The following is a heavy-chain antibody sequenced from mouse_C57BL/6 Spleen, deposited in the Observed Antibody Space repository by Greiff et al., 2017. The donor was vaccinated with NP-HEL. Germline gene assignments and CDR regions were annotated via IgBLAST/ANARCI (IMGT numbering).Heavy chain of an antibody. CDR3: AREDTTEGYYYAMDY. J-gene: IGHJ4*01. CDR2: IYPRSGNT. CDR1: GYTFTSYG. V-gene: IGHV1-81*01. D-gene: IGHD1-1*01. Sequence: VMLVESGAELARPGASVKLSCKASGYTFTSYGISWVKQRTGQGLEWIGEIYPRSGNTYYNEKFKGKATLTADKSSSTAYMELRSLTSEDSAVYFCAREDTTEGYYYAMDYWGQGTSVTVSS.